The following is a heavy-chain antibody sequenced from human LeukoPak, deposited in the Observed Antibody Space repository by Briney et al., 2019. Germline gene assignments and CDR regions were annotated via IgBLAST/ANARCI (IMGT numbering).Heavy chain of an antibody. Sequence: ASVKVSCKASGYTFTSYAMNWVRQAPGQGLEWMGWINAGNGNTKYSQEFQGRVTITRDTSASTAYMELSSLRSEDMAVYYCARGGYYYDSSHNWFDPWGQGTLVTVSS. J-gene: IGHJ5*02. CDR2: INAGNGNT. V-gene: IGHV1-3*03. CDR1: GYTFTSYA. CDR3: ARGGYYYDSSHNWFDP. D-gene: IGHD3-22*01.